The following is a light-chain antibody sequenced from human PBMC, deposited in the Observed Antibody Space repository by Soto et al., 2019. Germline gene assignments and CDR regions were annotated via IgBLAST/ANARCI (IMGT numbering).Light chain of an antibody. V-gene: IGKV3-20*01. CDR2: DAS. J-gene: IGKJ3*01. CDR1: QSVSSSY. CDR3: QHYGTSAL. Sequence: EIVLTQSPGTLSLSPGERATLSCRASQSVSSSYLAWYQQKPGQAPRLLIYDASRATGIPDRFSGSGSGTDFTITITRLEPDVFAVYYCQHYGTSALFGPGTKVDI.